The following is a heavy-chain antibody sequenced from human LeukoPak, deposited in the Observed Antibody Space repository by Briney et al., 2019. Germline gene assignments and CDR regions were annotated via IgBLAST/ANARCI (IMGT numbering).Heavy chain of an antibody. CDR2: ISYDGSNK. J-gene: IGHJ6*03. CDR1: GFTFSSYA. V-gene: IGHV3-30-3*01. CDR3: ARGKWSPNPADYYYYMDV. D-gene: IGHD3-3*01. Sequence: GGSLRLSCAASGFTFSSYAMHWVRQAPGKGLEWVAVISYDGSNKYYADSVKGRFTISRDNSKNTLYLQMNSLRSEDTAVYYCARGKWSPNPADYYYYMDVWGKGTTVTVSS.